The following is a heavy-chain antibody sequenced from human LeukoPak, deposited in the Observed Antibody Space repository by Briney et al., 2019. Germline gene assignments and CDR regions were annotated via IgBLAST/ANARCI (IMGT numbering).Heavy chain of an antibody. CDR2: MNPNSGNT. D-gene: IGHD6-19*01. Sequence: ASVKVSCKGSGYTFTGYYMHWVRQAPGQGLEWMGWMNPNSGNTGYAQKFQGRVTITRNTSISTAYMELSSLRSEDTAVYYCARGRFEWQVLRFDPWGQGTLVTVSS. V-gene: IGHV1-8*03. J-gene: IGHJ5*02. CDR3: ARGRFEWQVLRFDP. CDR1: GYTFTGYY.